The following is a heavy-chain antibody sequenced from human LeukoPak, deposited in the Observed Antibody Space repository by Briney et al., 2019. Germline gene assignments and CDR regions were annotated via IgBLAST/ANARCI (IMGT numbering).Heavy chain of an antibody. CDR1: GDSITNTIYY. Sequence: PSETLSLTCSVSGDSITNTIYYWAWVRQPPGKGLEWIGTVYYTGATFYKPSLKSRVTVSADTSRNQFSLSLRSVTAADAAVYYCATIRRYGGNPAHYFDDWGQGTLVTVSS. D-gene: IGHD5-12*01. J-gene: IGHJ4*02. V-gene: IGHV4-39*01. CDR2: VYYTGAT. CDR3: ATIRRYGGNPAHYFDD.